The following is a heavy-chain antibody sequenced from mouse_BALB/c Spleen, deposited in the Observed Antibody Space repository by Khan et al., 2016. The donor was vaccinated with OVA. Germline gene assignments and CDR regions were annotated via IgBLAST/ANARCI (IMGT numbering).Heavy chain of an antibody. CDR1: GYSITSDYA. J-gene: IGHJ4*01. Sequence: VQLKESGPGLVKPSQSLSLTCTVTGYSITSDYAWNWIRQFPGNKLEWMGYISYSGSTSYNPSLKSRISITRDTSKNQFFLQLNSVTTEDTATYDCARDGTRYNYAMDYWGQETAVTVSS. CDR2: ISYSGST. CDR3: ARDGTRYNYAMDY. V-gene: IGHV3-2*02. D-gene: IGHD1-1*01.